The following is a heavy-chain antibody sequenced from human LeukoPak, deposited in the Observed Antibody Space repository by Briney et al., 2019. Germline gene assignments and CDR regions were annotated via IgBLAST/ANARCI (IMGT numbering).Heavy chain of an antibody. CDR3: ARVRTYYYDSSSTWWHPFTFDI. J-gene: IGHJ3*02. CDR1: GVSISSYY. V-gene: IGHV4-59*01. CDR2: LYYSGST. Sequence: RSSETLSFTCTVYGVSISSYYWSWIRQPPGKGLEWIGYLYYSGSTNYNHFLNSRVTISVDTSKNQFSLKLSSVTAADTAVYYCARVRTYYYDSSSTWWHPFTFDIWGQGTMVTVSS. D-gene: IGHD3-22*01.